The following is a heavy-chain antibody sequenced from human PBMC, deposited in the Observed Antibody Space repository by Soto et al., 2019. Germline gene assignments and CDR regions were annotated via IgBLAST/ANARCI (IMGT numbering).Heavy chain of an antibody. CDR3: ARALGDGYNSYYYYGMDV. Sequence: GGSLRLSCAASGFTFSSYSMNWVRQAPGKGLEWVSSISSSSSYIYYADSVKGRFTISRDNAKNSLYLQMSSLRAEDTAVYYCARALGDGYNSYYYYGMDVWGQGTTVTVSS. CDR2: ISSSSSYI. V-gene: IGHV3-21*01. D-gene: IGHD5-12*01. CDR1: GFTFSSYS. J-gene: IGHJ6*02.